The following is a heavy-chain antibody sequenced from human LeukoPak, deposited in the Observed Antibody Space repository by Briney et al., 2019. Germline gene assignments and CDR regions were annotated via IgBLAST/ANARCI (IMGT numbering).Heavy chain of an antibody. CDR3: TRTRDYYDSSGS. Sequence: GGSLRLSCAASGFTFSGSAMHWVRQASGKGLEWVGRIRSKANSYATAYAASVKGRFTISRDDSKNTAYLQMNSLKTEGTAVYYCTRTRDYYDSSGSWGQGTLVTVSS. CDR2: IRSKANSYAT. V-gene: IGHV3-73*01. J-gene: IGHJ5*02. D-gene: IGHD3-22*01. CDR1: GFTFSGSA.